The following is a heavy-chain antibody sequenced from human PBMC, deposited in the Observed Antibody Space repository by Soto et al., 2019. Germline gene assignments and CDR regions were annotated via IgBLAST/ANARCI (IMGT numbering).Heavy chain of an antibody. J-gene: IGHJ4*02. Sequence: VQLVESGGDLVQPGGSLRLSCVASGFSFNDHYMDWVRQAPGKGLEWVGRIADRANSYTIKYAASVQGRFTVSRDDSKNTLYLQMNSLTTDDTAVYFCARDGGWQRSRGALDSWGQGTVVTVSS. V-gene: IGHV3-72*01. CDR3: ARDGGWQRSRGALDS. CDR1: GFSFNDHY. CDR2: IADRANSYTI. D-gene: IGHD2-15*01.